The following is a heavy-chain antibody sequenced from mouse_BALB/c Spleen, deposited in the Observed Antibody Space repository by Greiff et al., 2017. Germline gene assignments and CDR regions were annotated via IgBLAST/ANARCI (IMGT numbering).Heavy chain of an antibody. J-gene: IGHJ3*01. Sequence: VQLQQSGPELVKPGASVKISCKASGYAFSSSWMNWVKQRPGQGLEWIGRIYPGDGDTNYNGKFKGKATLTADKSSSTAYMQLSSLTSVDSAVYFCARSIYYGYDDGFAYWGQGTLVTVSA. V-gene: IGHV1-82*01. D-gene: IGHD2-2*01. CDR3: ARSIYYGYDDGFAY. CDR1: GYAFSSSW. CDR2: IYPGDGDT.